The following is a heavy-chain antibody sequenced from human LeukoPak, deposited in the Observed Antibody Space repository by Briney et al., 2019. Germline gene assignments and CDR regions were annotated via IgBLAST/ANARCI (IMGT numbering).Heavy chain of an antibody. D-gene: IGHD3-22*01. Sequence: SETLSLTCAVYGWSFSGYYWSWIRQPPWKGLEWIGEINHSESTNYNPSLKSRVTISVDTSKNQFSLKLSSVTAADTAVYYCARGYYYDSSGYYTFDYWGQGTLVTVSS. V-gene: IGHV4-34*01. CDR3: ARGYYYDSSGYYTFDY. CDR1: GWSFSGYY. CDR2: INHSEST. J-gene: IGHJ4*02.